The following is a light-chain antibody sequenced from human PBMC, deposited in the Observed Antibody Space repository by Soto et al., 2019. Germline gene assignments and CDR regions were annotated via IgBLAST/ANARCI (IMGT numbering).Light chain of an antibody. CDR2: GAS. CDR1: QSIGAY. J-gene: IGKJ5*01. V-gene: IGKV3-15*01. Sequence: ETVMTQSPPTLPLSPGERAIVSCRASQSIGAYLAWYQQKPGQAPRLLIYGASTRATGIPARFSGSGSGTEFTLTISSLQSEDFAVYYCQQYNNWPPITFGQGTRLEIK. CDR3: QQYNNWPPIT.